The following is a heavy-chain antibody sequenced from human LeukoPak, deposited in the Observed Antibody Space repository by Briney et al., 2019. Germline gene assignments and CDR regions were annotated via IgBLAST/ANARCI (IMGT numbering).Heavy chain of an antibody. CDR3: AREGKLTGYFGGLGFNY. V-gene: IGHV4-59*01. CDR2: IDYSGNT. CDR1: GGAISSYY. D-gene: IGHD6-19*01. J-gene: IGHJ4*02. Sequence: SETLSLTCTVSGGAISSYYWSWIRQPPGKGLEWIANIDYSGNTIYNPALKSRVTMSVDTSKNQFSLNLTPVTAADTAVYYCAREGKLTGYFGGLGFNYWGQGILVTVSS.